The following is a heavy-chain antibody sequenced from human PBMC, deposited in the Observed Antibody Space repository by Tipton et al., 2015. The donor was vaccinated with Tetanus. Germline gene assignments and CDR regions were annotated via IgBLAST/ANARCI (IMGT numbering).Heavy chain of an antibody. CDR2: ISYDGSNK. CDR3: ARDVYDSSDYYLYYYYYGMDV. V-gene: IGHV3-30*03. J-gene: IGHJ6*02. D-gene: IGHD3-22*01. CDR1: GFTFSSYG. Sequence: SLRLSCAASGFTFSSYGMHWVRQAPGKGLEWVAVISYDGSNKYYADSVKGRFTISRDNSKNTLYLQMNSLRAEDTAVYYCARDVYDSSDYYLYYYYYGMDVWGQGTTVTVSS.